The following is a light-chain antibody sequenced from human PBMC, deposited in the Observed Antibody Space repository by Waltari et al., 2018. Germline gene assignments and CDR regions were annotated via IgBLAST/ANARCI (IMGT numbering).Light chain of an antibody. Sequence: SYELTQPPSVSVSQGQTASITCSGDTLGEKYACWYQQKPGQSPVLFISQDNKRPSGISERFSGSNSGNTATLTISGTQAMDEADYYCQAWDSSTAVFGGGTRLTVL. CDR3: QAWDSSTAV. V-gene: IGLV3-1*01. CDR1: TLGEKY. J-gene: IGLJ3*02. CDR2: QDN.